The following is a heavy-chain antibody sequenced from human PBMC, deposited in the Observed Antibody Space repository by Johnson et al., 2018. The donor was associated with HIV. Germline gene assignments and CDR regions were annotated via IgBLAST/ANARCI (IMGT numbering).Heavy chain of an antibody. V-gene: IGHV3-66*02. D-gene: IGHD2-8*02. CDR2: IYSGGST. CDR3: AREGYCTGCADLCACDI. Sequence: VQLVESGGGLVQPGGSLRPSCAASGFTVSTNYMSWVRQAPGKGLEWVSVIYSGGSTYYADPVKGRFTISRDKSKNTLYLQMNSLRAEDTAVYYCAREGYCTGCADLCACDIWGQGTRVTVSA. J-gene: IGHJ3*02. CDR1: GFTVSTNY.